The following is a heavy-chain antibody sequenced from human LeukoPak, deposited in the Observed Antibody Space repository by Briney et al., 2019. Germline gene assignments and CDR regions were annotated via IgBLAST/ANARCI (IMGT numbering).Heavy chain of an antibody. V-gene: IGHV1-24*01. CDR2: VGHEDGTT. J-gene: IGHJ4*01. D-gene: IGHD3-22*01. CDR1: GFTLSKIS. Sequence: ASVRVSCKVSGFTLSKISIDWVRQAPGKGLEWMGRVGHEDGTTVHAQKFQGRFNMTVDTATDTAYMEMSSLTSEDTAIYYCATGAIVFDYWGHGTLVTVSS. CDR3: ATGAIVFDY.